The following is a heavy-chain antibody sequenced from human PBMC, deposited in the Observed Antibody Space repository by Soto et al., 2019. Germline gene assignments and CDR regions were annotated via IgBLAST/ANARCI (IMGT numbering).Heavy chain of an antibody. CDR3: ARARQLERRSLSWEIDY. CDR1: GYTFSSYY. Sequence: ASVKVSCKASGYTFSSYYMNWVRQAPGQGLEWLGIINPSGGSTSYAQKFQGRVTMTRDTSTSTVYMELSSLRSEDTAVYYCARARQLERRSLSWEIDYWGQGTLVTVSS. J-gene: IGHJ4*02. CDR2: INPSGGST. D-gene: IGHD1-1*01. V-gene: IGHV1-46*01.